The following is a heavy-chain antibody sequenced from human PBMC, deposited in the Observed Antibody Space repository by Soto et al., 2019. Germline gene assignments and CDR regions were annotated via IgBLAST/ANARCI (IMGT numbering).Heavy chain of an antibody. CDR2: INAGNGNT. V-gene: IGHV1-3*01. D-gene: IGHD3-3*01. CDR1: GYTFTSYA. CDR3: ARGLDPAASDTIFGVVIARYNWFDP. J-gene: IGHJ5*02. Sequence: QVQLVQSGAEVKKPGASVKVSCKASGYTFTSYAMHWVRQAPGQRLEWMGWINAGNGNTKYSQKFQGRVTITRDTSASTAYMELSSLRSEDTAVYYCARGLDPAASDTIFGVVIARYNWFDPRGQGTLVTVSS.